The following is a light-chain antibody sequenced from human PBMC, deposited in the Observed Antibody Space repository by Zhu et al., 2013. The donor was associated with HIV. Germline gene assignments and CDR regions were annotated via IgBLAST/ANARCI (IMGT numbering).Light chain of an antibody. CDR2: DVS. CDR3: QQRNNWPPVYS. CDR1: QSVSNY. V-gene: IGKV3-11*01. Sequence: EIVLTQSPGALSLSPGETATLSCRASQSVSNYLAWYQQKPGQPPRLLIYDVSSRATGIPARFSGGGSGTDFTLTISSLDPEDFAVYYCQQRNNWPPVYSFGPGTKLEI. J-gene: IGKJ2*03.